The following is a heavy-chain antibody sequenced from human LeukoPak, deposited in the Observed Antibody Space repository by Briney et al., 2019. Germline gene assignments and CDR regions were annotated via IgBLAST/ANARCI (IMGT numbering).Heavy chain of an antibody. Sequence: PGGSLRLSCAASGFAFSSYAMTWVRQAPGKGLEWVSSISSSSSYIYYADSVKGRFTISRDNAKNSLYLQMNSLRAEDTAVYYCARDGTYCGGDCYSGDAFDIWGQGTMVTVSS. CDR1: GFAFSSYA. CDR2: ISSSSSYI. V-gene: IGHV3-21*01. CDR3: ARDGTYCGGDCYSGDAFDI. J-gene: IGHJ3*02. D-gene: IGHD2-21*02.